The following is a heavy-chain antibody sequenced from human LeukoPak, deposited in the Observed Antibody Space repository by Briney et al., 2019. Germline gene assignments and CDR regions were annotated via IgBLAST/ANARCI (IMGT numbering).Heavy chain of an antibody. D-gene: IGHD6-19*01. V-gene: IGHV3-11*01. CDR3: ARDGGSGWSLDY. CDR2: IIRSGSNI. J-gene: IGHJ4*02. Sequence: GGSLTLFCGPSGFTFSLHYMKCIRHPRGGRLEWVSYIIRSGSNIHYVDSGKGRFTIYRDNAKNSLFLKINSLRAEDTAVYYGARDGGSGWSLDYWGQGTLVTVSS. CDR1: GFTFSLHY.